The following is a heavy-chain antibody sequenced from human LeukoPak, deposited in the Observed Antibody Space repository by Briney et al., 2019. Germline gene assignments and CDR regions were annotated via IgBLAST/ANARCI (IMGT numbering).Heavy chain of an antibody. D-gene: IGHD1-1*01. CDR3: ARQGGANWLNRFDP. Sequence: PGGSLRLSCAASGFPFSSYNMNWVRQAPGKGLEWVSYFSSSTSTIYYADSVRGRFTISRDNTKNSLYLQLNSLRAEDTAVYYCARQGGANWLNRFDPWGQGTLVTVSS. J-gene: IGHJ5*02. CDR1: GFPFSSYN. V-gene: IGHV3-48*04. CDR2: FSSSTSTI.